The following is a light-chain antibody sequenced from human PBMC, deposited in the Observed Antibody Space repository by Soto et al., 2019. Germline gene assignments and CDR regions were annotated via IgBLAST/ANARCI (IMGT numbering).Light chain of an antibody. J-gene: IGKJ1*01. CDR2: AAS. CDR1: QSISSY. V-gene: IGKV1-39*01. CDR3: QQSYSTPRT. Sequence: DIQMTQSPSSLSASVGDRVTITCRASQSISSYLNWYQQKPGKAPKLLIYAASSLQSGVPSRFSGSGSGTDFTLTISSLQPEDFATYYCQQSYSTPRTFGQGTKVKSN.